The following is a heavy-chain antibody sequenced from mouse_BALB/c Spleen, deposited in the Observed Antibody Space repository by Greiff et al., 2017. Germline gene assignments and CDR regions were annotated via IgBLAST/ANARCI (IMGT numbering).Heavy chain of an antibody. J-gene: IGHJ4*01. V-gene: IGHV3-8*02. Sequence: EVKLQESGPSLVKPSQTLSLTCSVTGDSITSGYWNWIRKFPGNKLEYMGYISYSGSTYYNPSLKSRISITRDTSKNQYYLQLNSVTTEDTATYYCARSPIYYGYDEVGMDYWGQGTSVTVSS. CDR1: GDSITSGY. CDR3: ARSPIYYGYDEVGMDY. D-gene: IGHD2-2*01. CDR2: ISYSGST.